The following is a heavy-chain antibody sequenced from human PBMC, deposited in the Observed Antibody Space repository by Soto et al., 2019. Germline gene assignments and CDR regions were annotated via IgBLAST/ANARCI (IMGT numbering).Heavy chain of an antibody. CDR1: GGSISSGGYY. Sequence: PSETLSLTCTVSGGSISSGGYYWSWIRQHPGKGLEWIGYIYYSGSTYYNPSLKSRVTISVDTSKNQFSLKLSSVTAADTAVYYCARDRIRRLLGYCISTSCPGNYYGMDVWGQGTTVTVSS. V-gene: IGHV4-31*03. J-gene: IGHJ6*02. CDR2: IYYSGST. D-gene: IGHD2-2*01. CDR3: ARDRIRRLLGYCISTSCPGNYYGMDV.